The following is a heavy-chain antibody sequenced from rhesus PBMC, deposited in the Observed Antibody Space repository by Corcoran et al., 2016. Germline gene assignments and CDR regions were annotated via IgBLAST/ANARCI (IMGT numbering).Heavy chain of an antibody. CDR3: ARHLILGLAHY. J-gene: IGHJ4*01. CDR2: IYGSSTST. D-gene: IGHD2-2*01. Sequence: QVQLQESGPGVVKPSEALSLTCAVSGGSISDSYRCSWIRPPPGKVLEWIGYIYGSSTSTNYNPSLKSRGTISKDTSKNQFSLKLSSVTAADTSVYDGARHLILGLAHYWGQGVLVTVSS. V-gene: IGHV4S10*01. CDR1: GGSISDSYR.